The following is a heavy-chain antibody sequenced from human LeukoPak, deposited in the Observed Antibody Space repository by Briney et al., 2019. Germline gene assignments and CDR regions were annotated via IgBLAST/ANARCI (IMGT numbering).Heavy chain of an antibody. V-gene: IGHV1-18*01. Sequence: ASVKVXCKASHYTFTNYGISWVRQAPGQGLEWMGWISAYNGNSNYGEKFRGRATMTTDTSTSTAYMEMRRPTSDDTAVYYCARDLGTVTDFDYWGQGTLVTVSS. D-gene: IGHD4-17*01. CDR2: ISAYNGNS. CDR3: ARDLGTVTDFDY. J-gene: IGHJ4*02. CDR1: HYTFTNYG.